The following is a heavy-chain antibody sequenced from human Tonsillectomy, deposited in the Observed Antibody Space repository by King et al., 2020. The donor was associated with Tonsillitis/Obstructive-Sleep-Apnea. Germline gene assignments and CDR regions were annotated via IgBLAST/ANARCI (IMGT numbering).Heavy chain of an antibody. Sequence: QLVQSGGGVVQSGRSLRLSCAASGFTFSSYAMHWVRQAPGKGLEWVALISYDGSNKYYADSVKGRFTISRDSSKNTLYLQMNSLRAEDTAVYFCARAGAVDTAMVTGYYYGMDVWGQGTTVTVSS. CDR1: GFTFSSYA. CDR3: ARAGAVDTAMVTGYYYGMDV. V-gene: IGHV3-30*04. D-gene: IGHD5-18*01. J-gene: IGHJ6*02. CDR2: ISYDGSNK.